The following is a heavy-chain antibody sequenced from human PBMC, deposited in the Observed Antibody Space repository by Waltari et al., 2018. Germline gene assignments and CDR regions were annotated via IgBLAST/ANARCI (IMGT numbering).Heavy chain of an antibody. V-gene: IGHV4-34*01. CDR1: GGSFSGYY. J-gene: IGHJ4*02. Sequence: QVQLQQWGAGLLKPSETLSLTCAVYGGSFSGYYWSWIRQPPGKGLEWIGEINHSGSANRSPSLKSRVTISVDTSKNQCYLKLSAVAAADTAVYYCARGRNYYGSGSYFFDYWGQGTLVTVSS. CDR2: INHSGSA. D-gene: IGHD3-10*01. CDR3: ARGRNYYGSGSYFFDY.